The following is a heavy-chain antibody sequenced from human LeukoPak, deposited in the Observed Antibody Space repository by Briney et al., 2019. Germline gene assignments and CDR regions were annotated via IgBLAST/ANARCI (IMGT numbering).Heavy chain of an antibody. CDR2: ISYDGSNK. Sequence: GGSLRLSCAASRFTFSSYATHWVRQAPGKGLEWVAVISYDGSNKYYADSVKGRFTISRDNSKNTLYLQMNSLRAEDTAVYYCARDRRDIVVVPDQTLDYWGQGTLVTVSS. J-gene: IGHJ4*02. CDR1: RFTFSSYA. CDR3: ARDRRDIVVVPDQTLDY. V-gene: IGHV3-30-3*01. D-gene: IGHD2-2*01.